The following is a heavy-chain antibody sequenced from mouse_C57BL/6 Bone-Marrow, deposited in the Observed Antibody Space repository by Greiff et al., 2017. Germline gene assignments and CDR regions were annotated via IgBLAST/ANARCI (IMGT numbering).Heavy chain of an antibody. V-gene: IGHV5-6*01. Sequence: EVHLVESGGDLVKPGGSLKLSCAASGFTFSSYGMSWVRQTPDKRLEWVATISSGGSYTYYPDSVKGRFTISRDNAKNTLYLQMSSLKSEDTAMYYCASHYYYSSRLYWYFDVWGTGTTVTVSS. CDR1: GFTFSSYG. CDR3: ASHYYYSSRLYWYFDV. J-gene: IGHJ1*03. D-gene: IGHD1-1*01. CDR2: ISSGGSYT.